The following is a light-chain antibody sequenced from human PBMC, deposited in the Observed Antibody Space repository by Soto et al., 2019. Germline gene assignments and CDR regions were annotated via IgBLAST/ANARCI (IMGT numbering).Light chain of an antibody. J-gene: IGLJ2*01. CDR1: SGDVGSHGL. CDR3: CSYAGRDVI. CDR2: EGS. V-gene: IGLV2-23*01. Sequence: QSVLTQPASVSGSPGQSITISCSGTSGDVGSHGLVSWYQQHPGKAPKVILYEGSERPSGVSARFSGSESGNTASLTISGLQAEDEADYYCCSYAGRDVIFGGGTKLTVL.